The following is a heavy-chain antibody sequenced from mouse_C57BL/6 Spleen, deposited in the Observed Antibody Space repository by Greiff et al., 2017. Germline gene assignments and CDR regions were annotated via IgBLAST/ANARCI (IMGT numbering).Heavy chain of an antibody. CDR3: TNFLITTGHYFDY. CDR1: GFNIKDYY. J-gene: IGHJ2*01. D-gene: IGHD1-1*01. Sequence: VHVKQSGAELVRPGASVKLSCTASGFNIKDYYMHWVKQRPEQGLEWIGRIDPEDGDTESAPKFQGKATMTADTSSNTAYLQLSSLTSEDTAVYYCTNFLITTGHYFDYWGQGTTLTVSS. CDR2: IDPEDGDT. V-gene: IGHV14-1*01.